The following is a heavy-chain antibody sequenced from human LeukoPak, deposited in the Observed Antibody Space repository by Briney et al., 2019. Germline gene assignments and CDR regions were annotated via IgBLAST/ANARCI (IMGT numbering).Heavy chain of an antibody. D-gene: IGHD3-3*01. Sequence: QPGGSLRLSCAASGFTFSNYDMHWVRQAPGKGLEWVSHISSSGRTIYYADSVKGRLTISRDNAKRSLYLQMNSLRAEDTAVYYCVRGGDFWSGYPDAFDIWGQGTMVTVSP. CDR1: GFTFSNYD. J-gene: IGHJ3*02. CDR3: VRGGDFWSGYPDAFDI. CDR2: ISSSGRTI. V-gene: IGHV3-48*03.